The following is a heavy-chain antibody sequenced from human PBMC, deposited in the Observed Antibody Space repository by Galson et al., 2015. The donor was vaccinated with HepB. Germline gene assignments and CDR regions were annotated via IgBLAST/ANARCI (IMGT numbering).Heavy chain of an antibody. V-gene: IGHV3-30-3*01. D-gene: IGHD3/OR15-3a*01. Sequence: SMRLSCPAYGFSFRSFAMHWVRQAPGEGLEWVAGISYDGTFKSYSDSVEGQFTISRDKSKNMLYVQMSNLRVEDTAVYYCARGTGEFDYWGQGTLVSVSS. CDR1: GFSFRSFA. CDR3: ARGTGEFDY. CDR2: ISYDGTFK. J-gene: IGHJ4*02.